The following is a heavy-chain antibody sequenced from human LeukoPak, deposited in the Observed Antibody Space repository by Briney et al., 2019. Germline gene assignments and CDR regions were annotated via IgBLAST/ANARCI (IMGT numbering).Heavy chain of an antibody. J-gene: IGHJ4*02. Sequence: GGSLRLSCAASGFTFSSYAMSWVRQAPGKGLEGVSAISGSGGSTYYADSVKGRFTISRDNSKNTLYLQMNSLRAEDTAVYYCGSEYDSSGYTRLYWGQGTLVTVSS. D-gene: IGHD3-22*01. CDR3: GSEYDSSGYTRLY. CDR1: GFTFSSYA. V-gene: IGHV3-23*01. CDR2: ISGSGGST.